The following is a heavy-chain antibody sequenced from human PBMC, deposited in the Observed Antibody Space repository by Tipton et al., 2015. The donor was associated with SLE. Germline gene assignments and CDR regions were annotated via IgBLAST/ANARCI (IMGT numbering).Heavy chain of an antibody. D-gene: IGHD6-19*01. CDR2: INHTGST. J-gene: IGHJ3*02. V-gene: IGHV4-61*09. Sequence: TLSLTCTVSGGSISSGSYYWSWIRQPAGKGLEWIGEINHTGSTTHNPSLKSRVTISVDTSKNQFSLKLSSVTAADTAVYYCASRGRMIAVAVRHAFDIWGQGTMVTASS. CDR3: ASRGRMIAVAVRHAFDI. CDR1: GGSISSGSYY.